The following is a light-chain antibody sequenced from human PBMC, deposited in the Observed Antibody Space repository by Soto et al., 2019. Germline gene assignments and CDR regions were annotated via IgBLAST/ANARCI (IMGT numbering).Light chain of an antibody. CDR1: QSVSTSY. Sequence: IVLTQSPGTLSLSPGQRATLSCTASQSVSTSYLAWYQQTPGKAPRLLIYGASSRATGIPDRFSGSGSGRDFSLTISRLEPEDFAVYYCQQYCGSPRTFGQGTKVDIK. J-gene: IGKJ1*01. CDR3: QQYCGSPRT. CDR2: GAS. V-gene: IGKV3-20*01.